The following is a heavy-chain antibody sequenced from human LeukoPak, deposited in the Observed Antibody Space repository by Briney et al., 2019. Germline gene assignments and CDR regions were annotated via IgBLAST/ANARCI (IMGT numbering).Heavy chain of an antibody. CDR1: GFTVSSNY. J-gene: IGHJ4*02. V-gene: IGHV3-53*01. Sequence: GGSLRLSCAASGFTVSSNYMSWVRQAPGKGLEWVSVTFSGDTTYYADSVKGRFTISRDNSKNTLYLQMNSLRAEDTAVYYCARLLYFDYWGQGTLVTVSS. D-gene: IGHD3-10*01. CDR3: ARLLYFDY. CDR2: TFSGDTT.